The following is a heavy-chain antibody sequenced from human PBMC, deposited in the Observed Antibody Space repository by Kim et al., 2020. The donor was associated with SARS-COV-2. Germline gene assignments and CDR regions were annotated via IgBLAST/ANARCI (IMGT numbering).Heavy chain of an antibody. CDR2: INPSGGST. D-gene: IGHD3-22*01. CDR3: ARAISNYYDSSGYSPHFDY. Sequence: ASVKVSCKASGYTFTSYYMHWVRQAPGQGLEWMGIINPSGGSTSYAQKFQGRVTMTRDTSTSTVYMELSSLRSEDTAVYYCARAISNYYDSSGYSPHFDYWGQGTLVTVSS. V-gene: IGHV1-46*01. CDR1: GYTFTSYY. J-gene: IGHJ4*02.